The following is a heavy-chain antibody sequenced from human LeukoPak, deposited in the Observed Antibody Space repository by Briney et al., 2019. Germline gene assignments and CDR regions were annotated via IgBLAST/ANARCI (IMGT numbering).Heavy chain of an antibody. CDR3: ARDPGRGGDLDY. CDR1: GFTLSTYW. V-gene: IGHV3-7*04. CDR2: IRQDGCKE. J-gene: IGHJ4*02. D-gene: IGHD3-10*01. Sequence: PGGALRLSCAASGFTLSTYWMSWVRQAPGKGLERVANIRQDGCKERYVDSVKGRFTISRDNAKNSLFLQMNSLRAEDTAVFYCARDPGRGGDLDYWGQGTLVTVSS.